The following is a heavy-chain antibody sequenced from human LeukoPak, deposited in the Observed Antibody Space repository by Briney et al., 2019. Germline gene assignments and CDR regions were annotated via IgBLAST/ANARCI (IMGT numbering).Heavy chain of an antibody. CDR2: ISDTGNT. D-gene: IGHD3-22*01. V-gene: IGHV3-23*01. Sequence: GGSLRLSCAASGFTLSSYAMSWVRQAPGKGLEWVSAISDTGNTYHADSVKGRFTISRDSSKNTLFLQMNRLRPEDAAVYYCAMVVVITTCFQHWGQGTLVTVSS. CDR3: AMVVVITTCFQH. CDR1: GFTLSSYA. J-gene: IGHJ1*01.